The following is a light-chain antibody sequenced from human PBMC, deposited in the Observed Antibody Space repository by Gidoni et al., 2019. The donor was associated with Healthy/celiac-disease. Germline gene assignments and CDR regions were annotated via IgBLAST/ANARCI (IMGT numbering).Light chain of an antibody. V-gene: IGKV3-20*01. J-gene: IGKJ1*01. CDR3: QQYGSSPT. Sequence: IVLTQSPGTLSLSPGERATLSCRASQSVSSSHLAWYQQKPGQAPRLLLYGASSRAPGIPDRFSGSGSGTDFTLTISRLDPEDFAVYYCQQYGSSPTFGQGTKVEIK. CDR2: GAS. CDR1: QSVSSSH.